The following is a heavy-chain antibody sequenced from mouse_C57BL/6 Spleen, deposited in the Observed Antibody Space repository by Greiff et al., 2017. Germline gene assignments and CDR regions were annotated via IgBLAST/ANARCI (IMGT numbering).Heavy chain of an antibody. CDR2: LDPSDSYT. V-gene: IGHV1-69*01. CDR3: ARRGNYYGSSLMDY. Sequence: VQLQQSGAELVMPGASVKLSCKASGYTFTSYWMHWVKQRPGQGLEWIGELDPSDSYTNYNQKFKGKSTLTVDKSSSTAYMQLSSLTSEDSAVYYCARRGNYYGSSLMDYWGQGTSVTVSS. CDR1: GYTFTSYW. J-gene: IGHJ4*01. D-gene: IGHD1-1*01.